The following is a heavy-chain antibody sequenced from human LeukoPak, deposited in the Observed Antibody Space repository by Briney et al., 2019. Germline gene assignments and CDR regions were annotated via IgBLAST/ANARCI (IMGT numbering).Heavy chain of an antibody. J-gene: IGHJ6*02. V-gene: IGHV4-34*01. CDR2: INHSGST. Sequence: SETLSLTCAVYGGSFSGYYWSWIRQPPGKGLEWIGEINHSGSTNYNPSLKSRVTISVDTSKNQFSLKLSSVTAADTAVYYCARAYSSSWYAYYYYCGMDVWGQGTTVTVSS. CDR1: GGSFSGYY. D-gene: IGHD6-13*01. CDR3: ARAYSSSWYAYYYYCGMDV.